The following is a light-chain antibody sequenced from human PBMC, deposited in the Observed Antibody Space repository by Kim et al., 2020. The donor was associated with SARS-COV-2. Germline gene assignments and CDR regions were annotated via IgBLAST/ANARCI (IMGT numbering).Light chain of an antibody. Sequence: APGKTARITCGGNNIGGKRVHWYQQKPGQAPVVVIYYNSERPSGIPERFSGSNSGNTATLTISRVEAGDEADYDCQVWDSSSDHPVFGGGTKLTVL. CDR1: NIGGKR. J-gene: IGLJ3*02. V-gene: IGLV3-21*04. CDR3: QVWDSSSDHPV. CDR2: YNS.